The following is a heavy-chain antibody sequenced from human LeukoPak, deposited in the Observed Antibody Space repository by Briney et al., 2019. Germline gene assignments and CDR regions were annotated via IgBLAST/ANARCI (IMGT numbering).Heavy chain of an antibody. CDR2: ISYDGSNK. Sequence: PGGSLRLSCAASGLTFSSYAMHWVRQAPGKGLEWVAVISYDGSNKYYADSVKGRFTISRDNSKNTLYLQMNSLRAEDTAVYYCARSTYFDYWGQGTLVTVSS. V-gene: IGHV3-30-3*01. CDR1: GLTFSSYA. J-gene: IGHJ4*02. CDR3: ARSTYFDY.